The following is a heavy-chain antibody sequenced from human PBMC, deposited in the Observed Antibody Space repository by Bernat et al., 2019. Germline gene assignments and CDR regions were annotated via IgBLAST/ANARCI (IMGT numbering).Heavy chain of an antibody. J-gene: IGHJ4*02. Sequence: QVQLVESGGGVVQPGRSLRLSCAASGFTFSSYGMHWVRQAPGKGLEWVAVIWYDGSNKYYADSVKGRFTISRDNSKNTLYLQMNSLRAEDTAVYYCARESYDFWSGGPWGAFDYWGQGTLVTVSS. CDR2: IWYDGSNK. D-gene: IGHD3-3*01. V-gene: IGHV3-33*01. CDR3: ARESYDFWSGGPWGAFDY. CDR1: GFTFSSYG.